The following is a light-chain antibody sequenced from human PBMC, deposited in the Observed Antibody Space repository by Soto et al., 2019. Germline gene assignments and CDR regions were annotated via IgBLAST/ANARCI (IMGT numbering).Light chain of an antibody. J-gene: IGLJ2*01. CDR2: DNH. Sequence: QSALTQPPSVSAAPGRKVTISCSGSSSNVGGNYVSWYQVLPQTAPKLLIYDNHKRHSGIPDRFSGSKSGTSATLGITDLQTGDEAEYYCGTWDISLDTVVFGGGTKVTVL. CDR1: SSNVGGNY. V-gene: IGLV1-51*01. CDR3: GTWDISLDTVV.